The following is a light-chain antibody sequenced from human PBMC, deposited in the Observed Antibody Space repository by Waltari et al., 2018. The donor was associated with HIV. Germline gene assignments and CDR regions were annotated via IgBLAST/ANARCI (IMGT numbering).Light chain of an antibody. CDR1: QSVSNY. J-gene: IGKJ5*01. Sequence: EIVLTQSPATLSLSPGERATLSCRASQSVSNYLAWYQHKPGQAPRLLIYGASSSATGIPARFSGSGSGTDFTRTISSLEPGDFAVYYWQQRSNGPITVGQGTRLEIK. CDR2: GAS. V-gene: IGKV3-11*01. CDR3: QQRSNGPIT.